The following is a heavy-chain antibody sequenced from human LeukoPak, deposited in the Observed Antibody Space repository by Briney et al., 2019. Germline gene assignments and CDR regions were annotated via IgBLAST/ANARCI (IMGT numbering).Heavy chain of an antibody. CDR2: IYDSGKT. Sequence: PSETLSLTCTVSGGSISSYYWGWIRQPPGKGLEWIGCIYDSGKTNYNASLKSRVTISVDTSKNQFSLKLSSVTAADTAVYYCARDKAEGMDVWGQGTTVTVSS. V-gene: IGHV4-59*13. J-gene: IGHJ6*02. CDR1: GGSISSYY. CDR3: ARDKAEGMDV.